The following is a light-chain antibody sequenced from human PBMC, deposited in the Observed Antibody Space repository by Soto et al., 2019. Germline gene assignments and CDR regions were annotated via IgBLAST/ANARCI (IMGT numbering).Light chain of an antibody. CDR3: LSYTTSSTFV. CDR1: GSDIGAYNS. CDR2: QVS. V-gene: IGLV2-14*01. J-gene: IGLJ1*01. Sequence: QSVLTQPASVSGSPGQSITISCTGTGSDIGAYNSVSWYQQHPGKAPKLIVFQVSFRPSAVSDRFSHSKSDNTPSLTISGLQTEDEAEYYCLSYTTSSTFVCGTGTKGSVL.